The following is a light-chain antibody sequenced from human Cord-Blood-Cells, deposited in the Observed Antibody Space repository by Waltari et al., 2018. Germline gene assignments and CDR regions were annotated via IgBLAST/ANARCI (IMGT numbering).Light chain of an antibody. V-gene: IGLV4-60*03. CDR2: LEGSGSY. Sequence: QPVLTQSSSASVSLGSSVKLTCTLSSGHSSYIIACHQQQPGKAPRYLMKLEGSGSYNKGSGVPDRFSGSSSGADRYLTISNLQSEDEADYYCETWDSNTWVFGGGTKLTVL. CDR3: ETWDSNTWV. J-gene: IGLJ3*02. CDR1: SGHSSYI.